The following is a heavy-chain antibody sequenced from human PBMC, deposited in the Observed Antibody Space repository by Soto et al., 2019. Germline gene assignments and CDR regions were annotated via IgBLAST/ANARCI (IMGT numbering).Heavy chain of an antibody. CDR1: SDSIAGENW. D-gene: IGHD6-25*01. V-gene: IGHV4-4*02. Sequence: QVQLQESGPGLVKPSETLSLTCTVSSDSIAGENWWSWVRQPPGMGLEWIGEIFHTGGTNYNPSLKSRVTMDVDKSKNPFSLKLISATAADTAVYYGARVFSSGSGWMYYFDFWGQGTLVSVSS. J-gene: IGHJ4*02. CDR2: IFHTGGT. CDR3: ARVFSSGSGWMYYFDF.